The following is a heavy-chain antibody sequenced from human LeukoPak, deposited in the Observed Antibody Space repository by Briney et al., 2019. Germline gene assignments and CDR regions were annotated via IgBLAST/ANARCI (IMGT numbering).Heavy chain of an antibody. Sequence: GRSLRLSCAASGFIFNSYGMHWVRQAAGKGLEWVGVFWYDGSNKYYADSVKGRFTISRDNSKNTLYLQMDSLRAEDTAVYYCAKDREGEHWLAHLDYWGQGTLVTVSS. J-gene: IGHJ4*02. CDR2: FWYDGSNK. V-gene: IGHV3-33*06. CDR3: AKDREGEHWLAHLDY. D-gene: IGHD6-19*01. CDR1: GFIFNSYG.